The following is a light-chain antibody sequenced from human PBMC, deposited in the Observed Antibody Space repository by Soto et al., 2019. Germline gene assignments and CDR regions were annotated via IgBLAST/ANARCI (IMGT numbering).Light chain of an antibody. Sequence: DVVMTQSPLSLPATLGQPASISCRSSQTLVHSDGNTYLSWFQQRPGQSPRRLIYKVSNRDSGVPDRFSGSGSGTVFTLKISRVEAEDVGFYYCMQGTHWLYTFGQGTKLEIK. V-gene: IGKV2-30*02. J-gene: IGKJ2*01. CDR1: QTLVHSDGNTY. CDR3: MQGTHWLYT. CDR2: KVS.